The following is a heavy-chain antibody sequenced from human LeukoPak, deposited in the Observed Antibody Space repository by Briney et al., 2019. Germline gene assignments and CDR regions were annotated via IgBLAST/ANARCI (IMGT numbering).Heavy chain of an antibody. V-gene: IGHV1-69*04. CDR2: TIPILGIA. CDR1: GGTFSSYA. Sequence: ASVTLSCKASGGTFSSYAISWVRHAPGQGLEWIGRTIPILGIANYEQKYQGRVTITADKSTSTAYMELSMLRPEATDVYYYAFVVRVYYYYGMDVWGQGTTVTVSS. J-gene: IGHJ6*02. CDR3: AFVVRVYYYYGMDV. D-gene: IGHD2/OR15-2a*01.